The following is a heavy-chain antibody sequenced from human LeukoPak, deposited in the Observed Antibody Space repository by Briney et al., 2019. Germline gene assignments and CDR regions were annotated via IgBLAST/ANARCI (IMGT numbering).Heavy chain of an antibody. CDR2: IYTSGST. CDR1: GGSISSGSYY. Sequence: PSETLSLTCTVSGGSISSGSYYWSWIRQPAGKGLERIGHIYTSGSTNYNPSLKSRVTISVDTSKNQFSLKLSSVTAADTAVYYCARGRVFDYWGQGTLVTVSS. J-gene: IGHJ4*02. CDR3: ARGRVFDY. V-gene: IGHV4-61*09.